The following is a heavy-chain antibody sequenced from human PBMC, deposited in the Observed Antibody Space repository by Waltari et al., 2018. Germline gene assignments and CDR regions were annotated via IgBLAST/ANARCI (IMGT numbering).Heavy chain of an antibody. D-gene: IGHD3-22*01. V-gene: IGHV1-24*01. CDR2: FDPEDGET. J-gene: IGHJ6*02. Sequence: QVQLVQSGAEVKKPGASVKVSCKVSGYTLTELSMHWVRQAPGKGLEWMGGFDPEDGETIYAQRFQGRVTMTEDTSTDTAYMELSSLRSEDTAVYYCATDYYDSSGSHYGMDVWGQGTTVTVSS. CDR3: ATDYYDSSGSHYGMDV. CDR1: GYTLTELS.